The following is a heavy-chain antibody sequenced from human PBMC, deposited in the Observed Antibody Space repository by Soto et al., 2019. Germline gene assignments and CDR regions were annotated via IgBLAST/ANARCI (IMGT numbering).Heavy chain of an antibody. CDR2: IYYSGST. V-gene: IGHV4-31*03. Sequence: SETLSLTCTVSGGSISSGGYYWSWIRQHPGKGLEWIGYIYYSGSTYYNPSLKSRVTISVDTSKNQFSLKLSPVTAADTAVYYCARKPLRIDAFDIWGQGTMVTVSS. J-gene: IGHJ3*02. CDR1: GGSISSGGYY. D-gene: IGHD3-16*01. CDR3: ARKPLRIDAFDI.